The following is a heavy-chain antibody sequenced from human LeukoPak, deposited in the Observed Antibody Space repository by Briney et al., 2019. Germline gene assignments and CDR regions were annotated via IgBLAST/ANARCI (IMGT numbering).Heavy chain of an antibody. V-gene: IGHV3-23*01. J-gene: IGHJ4*02. Sequence: PGGSLRLSCAASGFSFSNYAMSWVRQAPARGPGWVSSIRGGGEKFYADSVKGRFTLSRDDSRNTLYLQLNNLRVEDTAIYYCAKANWVSNADAVWWGQGTQVTVSS. CDR3: AKANWVSNADAVW. CDR2: IRGGGEK. D-gene: IGHD1-1*01. CDR1: GFSFSNYA.